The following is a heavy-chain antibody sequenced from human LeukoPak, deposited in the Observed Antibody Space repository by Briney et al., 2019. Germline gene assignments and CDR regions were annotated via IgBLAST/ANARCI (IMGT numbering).Heavy chain of an antibody. CDR1: GGTFSSYA. D-gene: IGHD3-16*01. CDR2: IIPILGIA. Sequence: SSVKVSCKASGGTFSSYAISWVRQAPEQGLEWMGRIIPILGIANYAQKFQGRVTITADKSTSTAYMELSSLRSEDTAVYYCAGTLQTYYDYVVGLVVGFDPWGQGTLVTVSS. V-gene: IGHV1-69*04. J-gene: IGHJ5*02. CDR3: AGTLQTYYDYVVGLVVGFDP.